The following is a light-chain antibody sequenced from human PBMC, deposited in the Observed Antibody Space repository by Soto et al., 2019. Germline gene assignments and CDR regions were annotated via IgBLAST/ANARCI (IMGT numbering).Light chain of an antibody. V-gene: IGKV1-5*03. Sequence: DIQKKKSPSTLSASVGDRVTITCRASQSISSWLAWYQQKPGKAPKLLIYKASSLESGVPSRFGGSGSGTEFTLTISSLQPDDFATYYCQQYNSYSWTFGQGTKV. CDR3: QQYNSYSWT. CDR2: KAS. CDR1: QSISSW. J-gene: IGKJ1*01.